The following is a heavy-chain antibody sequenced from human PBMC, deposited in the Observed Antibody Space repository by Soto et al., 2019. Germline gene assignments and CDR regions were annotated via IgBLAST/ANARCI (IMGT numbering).Heavy chain of an antibody. CDR2: IWYDGSNT. V-gene: IGHV3-33*01. J-gene: IGHJ4*02. D-gene: IGHD3-16*02. Sequence: GGSLRLSCAASGFTFSYYGLHWVRQAPGKGLEWVAVIWYDGSNTYYADSVKGRFTISRDNSKNTLYLQMNSLRAEDTAVYYCARDSGAYDYVWVSYRLDPSGWGQGTLVPVSS. CDR3: ARDSGAYDYVWVSYRLDPSG. CDR1: GFTFSYYG.